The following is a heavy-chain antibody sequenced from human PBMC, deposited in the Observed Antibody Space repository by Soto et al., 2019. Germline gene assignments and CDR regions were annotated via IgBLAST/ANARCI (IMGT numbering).Heavy chain of an antibody. J-gene: IGHJ5*02. V-gene: IGHV4-59*12. CDR3: ARGGPVLRFLEWSNWFDP. CDR2: IYYSGST. CDR1: GGSISSYY. Sequence: SETLSLTCTVSGGSISSYYWSWIRQPPGKGLEWIGYIYYSGSTDYNPSLKSRVTISVDTSKNQFSLKLSSVTAADTAVYYCARGGPVLRFLEWSNWFDPWGQGTLVTVSS. D-gene: IGHD3-3*01.